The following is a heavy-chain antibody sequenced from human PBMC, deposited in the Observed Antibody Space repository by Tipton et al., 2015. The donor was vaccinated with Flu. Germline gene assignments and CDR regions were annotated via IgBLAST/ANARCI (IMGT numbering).Heavy chain of an antibody. CDR3: ARTAPHGALRVYYYYGMEV. CDR2: ISSNGGST. J-gene: IGHJ6*02. Sequence: SLRLSCAASGFTFSSYAMHWVRQAPGKGLEYVSAISSNGGSTYYANSVKGRFTISRDNSKNTLYLQMGSLRAEDMAVYYCARTAPHGALRVYYYYGMEVWGQGP. CDR1: GFTFSSYA. D-gene: IGHD1-26*01. V-gene: IGHV3-64*01.